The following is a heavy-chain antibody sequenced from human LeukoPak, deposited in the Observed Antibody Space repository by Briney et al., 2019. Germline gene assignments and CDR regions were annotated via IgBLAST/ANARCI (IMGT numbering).Heavy chain of an antibody. V-gene: IGHV3-23*01. CDR2: ISGSGGST. Sequence: GGSLRLSCAASGFTFSSYAMSWVRPAPGKGLEWVSAISGSGGSTYYADSVKGRFTISRDNSKNTLYLQMNSLRAEDTAVYYCAKDLGATDAFDIWGQGTMVTVSS. CDR3: AKDLGATDAFDI. CDR1: GFTFSSYA. J-gene: IGHJ3*02. D-gene: IGHD1-26*01.